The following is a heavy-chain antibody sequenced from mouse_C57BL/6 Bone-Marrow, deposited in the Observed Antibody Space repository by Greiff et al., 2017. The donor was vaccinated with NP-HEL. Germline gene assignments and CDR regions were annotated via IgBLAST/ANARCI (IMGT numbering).Heavy chain of an antibody. V-gene: IGHV1-59*01. CDR1: GYTFTSYW. J-gene: IGHJ1*03. CDR3: ARLRRYLRYFDV. CDR2: IDPSDSYT. Sequence: QVQLQQPGAELVRPGTSVKLSCKASGYTFTSYWMHWVKQRPGQGLEWIGVIDPSDSYTNYNQKFKGKATLSVDTSSSTAYMQLSGLTSEDSAVYYCARLRRYLRYFDVWGTGTTVTVSS. D-gene: IGHD1-1*01.